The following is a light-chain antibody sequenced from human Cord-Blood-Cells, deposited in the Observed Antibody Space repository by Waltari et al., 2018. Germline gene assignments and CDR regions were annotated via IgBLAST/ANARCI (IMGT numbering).Light chain of an antibody. J-gene: IGKJ3*01. CDR1: QSVSSSY. V-gene: IGKV3-20*01. CDR2: GES. CDR3: QQYGSSKFT. Sequence: EIVLTHSSCILTLPPGERATLSCRASQSVSSSYLAWYQQKPGQCPRLLIYGESSRATGIPDRFSGSGSGTDFTLTISRLEPEDFAVYYCQQYGSSKFTFGPGTKVDIK.